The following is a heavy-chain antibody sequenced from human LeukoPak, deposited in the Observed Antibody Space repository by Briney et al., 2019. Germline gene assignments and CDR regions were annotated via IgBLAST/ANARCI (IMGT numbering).Heavy chain of an antibody. CDR3: AREAGYGMDV. CDR2: MSYDGSGK. CDR1: GFAFSTTW. J-gene: IGHJ6*02. D-gene: IGHD6-19*01. V-gene: IGHV3-30*03. Sequence: QPGGSLRLSCAASGFAFSTTWMTWLRQAPGKGPEWVAVMSYDGSGKYYADSVKGRFTISRDNSKSTLYLQMNSLRAEDTAVYYCAREAGYGMDVWGQGTTVTVSS.